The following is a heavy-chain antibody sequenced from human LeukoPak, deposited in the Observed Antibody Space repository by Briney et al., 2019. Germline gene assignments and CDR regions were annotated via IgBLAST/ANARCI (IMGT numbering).Heavy chain of an antibody. CDR3: VKDRRNYYDSSGYLFSDAFDI. Sequence: GRSLRLSCAASGFTFSSYGMHWVRQAPGKGLEWVAVIWYDGSNKYYADSVKGRFTISRDNSKNTLYLQMNSLRAEDTAVYYCVKDRRNYYDSSGYLFSDAFDIWGQGTMVTVSS. J-gene: IGHJ3*02. CDR2: IWYDGSNK. D-gene: IGHD3-22*01. CDR1: GFTFSSYG. V-gene: IGHV3-33*06.